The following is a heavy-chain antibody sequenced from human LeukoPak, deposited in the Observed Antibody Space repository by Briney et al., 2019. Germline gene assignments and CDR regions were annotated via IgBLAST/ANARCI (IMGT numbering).Heavy chain of an antibody. V-gene: IGHV3-9*01. J-gene: IGHJ4*02. CDR3: AKCEGPQWLVPFDY. D-gene: IGHD6-19*01. CDR1: GIAFADYA. CDR2: CILNSGSL. Sequence: GRFLRSSCAALGIAFADYAMHWFRQAPGKGLEWFSGCILNSGSLDYADSVKGRFTISRANAKNSLYLQMNRLSAEDTALYYWAKCEGPQWLVPFDYWGQGTLVTVSS.